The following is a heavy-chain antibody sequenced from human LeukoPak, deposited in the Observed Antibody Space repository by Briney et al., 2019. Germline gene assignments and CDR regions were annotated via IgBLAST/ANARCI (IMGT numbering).Heavy chain of an antibody. V-gene: IGHV3-7*01. Sequence: GGSLRLSCAASVFTFSSYWMSWVRQAPGKGLEWVANIKQDGSEKYYVDSVKGRFTISRDNAKNSLYLQMNSLRAEDTAVYYCAGDYGGILGGPWGQGTLVTVSS. CDR2: IKQDGSEK. J-gene: IGHJ5*02. D-gene: IGHD4-23*01. CDR3: AGDYGGILGGP. CDR1: VFTFSSYW.